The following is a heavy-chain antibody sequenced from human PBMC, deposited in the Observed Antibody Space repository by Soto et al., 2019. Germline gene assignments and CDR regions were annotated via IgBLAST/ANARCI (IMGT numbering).Heavy chain of an antibody. CDR3: ARATIWFDP. CDR1: GGSVSSGSYY. Sequence: SETLSLTCTVSGGSVSSGSYYWSWIRQPPGKGLEWIGYIYYSGSTNYNPSLKSRVTISVDTSKNQFSLKLSSVTAADAAVYYCARATIWFDPWGQGTLVTVSS. J-gene: IGHJ5*02. D-gene: IGHD3-10*01. CDR2: IYYSGST. V-gene: IGHV4-61*01.